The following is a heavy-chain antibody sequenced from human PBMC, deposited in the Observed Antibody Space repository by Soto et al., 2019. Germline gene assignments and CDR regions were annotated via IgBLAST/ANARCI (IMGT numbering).Heavy chain of an antibody. D-gene: IGHD4-17*01. CDR1: GFTFSSYD. Sequence: GGSLRLSCAASGFTFSSYDRHWVRQATGKGLEWVSAIGTAGDTYYPGSVKGRFTISRENAKNSLYLQMNSLRAEDTAVYYCARWGFSGDYGGNLVPYGMDVWGQGTTVTVSS. V-gene: IGHV3-13*01. CDR3: ARWGFSGDYGGNLVPYGMDV. CDR2: IGTAGDT. J-gene: IGHJ6*02.